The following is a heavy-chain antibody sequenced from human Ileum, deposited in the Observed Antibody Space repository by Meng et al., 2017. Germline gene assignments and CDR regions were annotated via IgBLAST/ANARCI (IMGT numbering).Heavy chain of an antibody. CDR3: ARVDCPSNDCFKLGWFDP. CDR1: GVTFDNYP. CDR2: INYNGDTA. Sequence: EVQLLESGGGLVQPGGSLRLSCAAFGVTFDNYPMTWVRHAPGKGLEWVSSINYNGDTAYYADSVKGRFTTSRDNSKNTLYLQIYSLRAEDTALYYCARVDCPSNDCFKLGWFDPWGQGTLVTVSS. V-gene: IGHV3-23*01. J-gene: IGHJ5*02. D-gene: IGHD2-2*01.